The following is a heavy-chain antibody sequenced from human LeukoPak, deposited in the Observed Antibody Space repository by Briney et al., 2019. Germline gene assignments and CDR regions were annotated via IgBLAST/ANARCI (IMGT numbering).Heavy chain of an antibody. V-gene: IGHV3-9*01. D-gene: IGHD2-15*01. CDR1: GFIFDDYA. CDR3: ARARDIVVVVAATLRTNYYMDV. J-gene: IGHJ6*03. CDR2: INWNSGNI. Sequence: GGSLRLSCAASGFIFDDYAMYWVRQVPGKGLEWVSGINWNSGNIVYADSAKGRFIISRDNAKNSLYLQMNSLRAEDTALYYCARARDIVVVVAATLRTNYYMDVWGKGTTVTVSS.